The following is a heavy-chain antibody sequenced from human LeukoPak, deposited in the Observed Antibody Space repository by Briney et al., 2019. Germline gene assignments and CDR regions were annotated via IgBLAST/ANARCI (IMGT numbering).Heavy chain of an antibody. CDR1: GYTFTNFG. V-gene: IGHV1-18*01. J-gene: IGHJ4*02. CDR2: IIGYNDYP. D-gene: IGHD3-16*01. Sequence: ASVMVSCKTSGYTFTNFGISWGRQAPGQGLEWMGWIIGYNDYPNYEQKYHGRLTLTTDTSTSTTYMELRSLTSDDTAVYFWARDDSVDWGQGTLVTVSS. CDR3: ARDDSVD.